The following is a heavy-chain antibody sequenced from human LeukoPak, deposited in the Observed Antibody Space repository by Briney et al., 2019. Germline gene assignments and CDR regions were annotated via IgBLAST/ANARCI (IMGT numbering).Heavy chain of an antibody. V-gene: IGHV1-69*01. CDR2: IIPIFGTA. Sequence: GASVKVSCKASGGTFSSYAISWVRQAPGQGLEWMGGIIPIFGTANYAQKFQGRVTITADESTSTAYMELSSLRSEDTAVYYCASDIVVVPAAIWNHDAFDIWGQGTMVTVSS. CDR1: GGTFSSYA. D-gene: IGHD2-2*01. CDR3: ASDIVVVPAAIWNHDAFDI. J-gene: IGHJ3*02.